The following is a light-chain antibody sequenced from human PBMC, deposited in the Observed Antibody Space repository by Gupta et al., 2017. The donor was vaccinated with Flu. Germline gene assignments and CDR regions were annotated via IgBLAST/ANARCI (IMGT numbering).Light chain of an antibody. CDR2: NVS. CDR3: CSWAGTDNFWV. CDR1: SSDVGGYDY. J-gene: IGLJ3*02. Sequence: SALTQPRPVSASPGRSVTISCTGTSSDVGGYDYVSWYQHHPGKAPKLIIYNVSKRPSGVPDRFSGSKSGNTASLTIAGLQAEDEADYYCCSWAGTDNFWVFGGGTKLTVL. V-gene: IGLV2-11*01.